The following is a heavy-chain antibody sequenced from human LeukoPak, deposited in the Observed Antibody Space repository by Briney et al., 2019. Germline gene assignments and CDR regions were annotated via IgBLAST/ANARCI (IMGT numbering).Heavy chain of an antibody. D-gene: IGHD3-9*01. CDR1: GFTFSSYG. Sequence: GRSLRLSCAASGFTFSSYGMHWVRQAPGKGLEWVAVIWYDGSNKYYADSVKGRFTISRDNSKNTLYLQMNSLRAEDTAVYYCARDLPYDILTGYYRHLPGYGMDVWGQGTTVTVSS. CDR3: ARDLPYDILTGYYRHLPGYGMDV. CDR2: IWYDGSNK. J-gene: IGHJ6*02. V-gene: IGHV3-33*01.